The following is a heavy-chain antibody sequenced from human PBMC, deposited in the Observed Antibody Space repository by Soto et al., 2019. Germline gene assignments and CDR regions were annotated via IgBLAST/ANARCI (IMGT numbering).Heavy chain of an antibody. CDR1: GFTFSSYA. J-gene: IGHJ4*02. V-gene: IGHV3-23*01. CDR3: AKDSLKNVYGDSLDY. CDR2: ISGSGGST. Sequence: EVQLLESGGGLVQPGGSLRLSCAASGFTFSSYAMSWVRQAPGKGLEWVSAISGSGGSTYYADAVKGRFTISRDNSKNTLYLQMNSLRAEDTAVYYCAKDSLKNVYGDSLDYWGQGTLVTVSS. D-gene: IGHD4-17*01.